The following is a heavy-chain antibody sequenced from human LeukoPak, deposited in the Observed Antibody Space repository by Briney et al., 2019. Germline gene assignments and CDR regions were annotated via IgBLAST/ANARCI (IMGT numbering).Heavy chain of an antibody. Sequence: ASVKVSCKASGGTFSSYAISWVRQAPGQGLEWMGIINPSGGSTSYAQKFQGRVTMTRDTSTSTVYMELSSLRSEDTAVYYCARATRQRHAPSFDYWGQGTLVTVSS. CDR2: INPSGGST. CDR3: ARATRQRHAPSFDY. J-gene: IGHJ4*02. D-gene: IGHD6-25*01. V-gene: IGHV1-46*01. CDR1: GGTFSSYA.